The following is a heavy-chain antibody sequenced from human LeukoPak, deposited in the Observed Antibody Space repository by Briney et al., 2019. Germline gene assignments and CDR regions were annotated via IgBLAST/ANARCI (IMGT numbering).Heavy chain of an antibody. CDR3: ARSEQLGAFDI. Sequence: SVKVSCKASGGTFSSYAISWVRQAPGQGLEWMGRIIPILGIANYAQKFQGRVTITADKSTSTAYMELSSLRSEDTAVYYCARSEQLGAFDIWGQGTMVTVSS. J-gene: IGHJ3*02. V-gene: IGHV1-69*04. CDR1: GGTFSSYA. CDR2: IIPILGIA. D-gene: IGHD6-13*01.